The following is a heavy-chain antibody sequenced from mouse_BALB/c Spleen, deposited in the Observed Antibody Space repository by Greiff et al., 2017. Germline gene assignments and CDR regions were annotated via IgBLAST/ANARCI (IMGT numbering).Heavy chain of an antibody. D-gene: IGHD1-1*01. CDR1: GFTFTDYY. V-gene: IGHV7-3*02. CDR3: ARVSTTVVGPMDY. Sequence: DVQLVESGGGLVQPGGSLRFSCATSGFTFTDYYMSWVRQPPGKALEWLGFIRNKANGYTTEYSASVKGRFTISRDNSKSILYLHMNTLRDEDSATSYCARVSTTVVGPMDYWGQGTTLTVSS. J-gene: IGHJ2*01. CDR2: IRNKANGYTT.